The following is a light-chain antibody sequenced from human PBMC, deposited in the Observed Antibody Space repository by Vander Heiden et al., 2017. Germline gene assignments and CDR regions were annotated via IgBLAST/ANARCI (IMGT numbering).Light chain of an antibody. CDR1: SSDIGFYNY. CDR2: DVT. Sequence: QSALAQPASVSGSPGQSILISCTGTSSDIGFYNYVSWYQHHPGKGPKLIIYDVTHRPSGVSNRFSGSKAGNTASLTISGLQAEDEADYYCNSYTTSRTYVFGSGTKVTVL. V-gene: IGLV2-14*03. CDR3: NSYTTSRTYV. J-gene: IGLJ1*01.